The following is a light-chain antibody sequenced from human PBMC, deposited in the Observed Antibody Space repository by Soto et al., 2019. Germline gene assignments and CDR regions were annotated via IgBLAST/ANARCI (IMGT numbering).Light chain of an antibody. CDR2: GAS. J-gene: IGKJ2*01. CDR3: QQYNNLPPDT. CDR1: QSVNNN. V-gene: IGKV3-15*01. Sequence: EIILTQSPASLSVAPGERATLSCRASQSVNNNLAWYQQKPGQAPRLLSYGASTRAPGIPGRFRGSGSRTEFTLTITSLQSEDFSVYFSQQYNNLPPDTFGQGTQLEIK.